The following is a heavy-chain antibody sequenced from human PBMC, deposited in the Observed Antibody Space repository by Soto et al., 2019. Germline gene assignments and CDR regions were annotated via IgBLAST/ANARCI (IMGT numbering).Heavy chain of an antibody. V-gene: IGHV3-13*05. CDR3: ARAYSGRLPRRADYYFAMDV. J-gene: IGHJ6*02. CDR1: GFTFSAYD. Sequence: GGSLRLSCAASGFTFSAYDMHWVRQTTGKGLEWVSAIGASDDPYYLGSVKGRFTISRENAKNSLYLQMNSLRAEDTAVYYCARAYSGRLPRRADYYFAMDVWGQGTTVTVSS. CDR2: IGASDDP. D-gene: IGHD2-15*01.